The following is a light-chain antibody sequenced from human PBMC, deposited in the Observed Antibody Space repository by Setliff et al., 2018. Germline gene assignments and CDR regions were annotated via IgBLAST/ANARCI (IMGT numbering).Light chain of an antibody. J-gene: IGLJ1*01. CDR1: SSNIGGNY. Sequence: QSALTQPPSVSAAPGQRVTISCSGSSSNIGGNYVSWYQQLPGTAPKLLIYDNNERPSGIPDRFSGSKSDTSATLGITGLQTGDEADYYCSSYTSSGTDVFGSGTKVTVL. CDR3: SSYTSSGTDV. V-gene: IGLV1-51*01. CDR2: DNN.